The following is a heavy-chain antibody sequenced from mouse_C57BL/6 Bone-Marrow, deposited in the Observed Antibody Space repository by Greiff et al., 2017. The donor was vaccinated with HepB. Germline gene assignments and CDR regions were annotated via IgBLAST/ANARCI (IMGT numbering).Heavy chain of an antibody. CDR3: ARWESPYFDV. D-gene: IGHD4-1*01. J-gene: IGHJ1*03. CDR2: INPSSGYT. CDR1: GYTFTSYW. Sequence: VHLVESGAGLAKPGASVKLSCKASGYTFTSYWMHWVKQRPGQGLEWIGYINPSSGYTKYNQKFKDKATLTADKSSSTAYMQLSSLTYEDSAVYYCARWESPYFDVWGTVTTVTVSS. V-gene: IGHV1-7*01.